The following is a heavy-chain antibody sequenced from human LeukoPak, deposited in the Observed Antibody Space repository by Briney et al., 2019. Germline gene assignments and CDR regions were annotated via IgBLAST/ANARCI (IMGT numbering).Heavy chain of an antibody. CDR1: GFTFSSYE. D-gene: IGHD3-10*01. CDR2: ISSSGSTI. V-gene: IGHV3-48*03. CDR3: ASVRRGFGESSKYYAYYYMGV. Sequence: GGSLRLSCAASGFTFSSYEMNWVRQAPGKGLEWVSYISSSGSTIYYADSVKGRFTISRDNAKNSLYLQMNSLRAEDTAVYYCASVRRGFGESSKYYAYYYMGVWGKGTTVTISS. J-gene: IGHJ6*03.